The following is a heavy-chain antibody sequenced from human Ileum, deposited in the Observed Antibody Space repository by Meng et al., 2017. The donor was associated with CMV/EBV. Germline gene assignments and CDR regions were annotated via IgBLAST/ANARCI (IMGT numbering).Heavy chain of an antibody. CDR3: ATGLMGAFEI. V-gene: IGHV3-74*01. Sequence: GESLKISCAASGLTFSRYWMHWVRQVPGKGLVWVSRIISDESTTIYADSVKGRFTISSDNAKNTLYLQMNSLRAEDTAVYYCATGLMGAFEIWGQGTMVTVSS. D-gene: IGHD2-8*01. CDR2: IISDESTT. J-gene: IGHJ3*02. CDR1: GLTFSRYW.